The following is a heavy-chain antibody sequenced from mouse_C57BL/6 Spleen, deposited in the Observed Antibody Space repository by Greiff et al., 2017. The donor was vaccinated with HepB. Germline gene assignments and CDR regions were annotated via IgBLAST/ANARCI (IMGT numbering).Heavy chain of an antibody. CDR3: TSIAYYSNGYYFDY. Sequence: EVQLQQSGEGLVKPGGSLKLSCAASGFTFSSYAMSWVRQTPEKRLEWVAYISSGGDYIYYADTVKGRFTISRDNARNTLYLQMSSLKSEDTAMYYCTSIAYYSNGYYFDYWGQGTTLTVSS. CDR2: ISSGGDYI. D-gene: IGHD2-5*01. CDR1: GFTFSSYA. J-gene: IGHJ2*01. V-gene: IGHV5-9-1*02.